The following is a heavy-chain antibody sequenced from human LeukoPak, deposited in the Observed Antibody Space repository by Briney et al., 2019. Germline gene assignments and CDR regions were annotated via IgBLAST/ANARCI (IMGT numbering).Heavy chain of an antibody. CDR3: AKESGDDGDFDY. D-gene: IGHD4-17*01. V-gene: IGHV3-23*01. J-gene: IGHJ4*02. CDR1: GLSFSSYT. CDR2: ISGSGSST. Sequence: GGSLRLSCAASGLSFSSYTMTWVRQAPGKGLEWVAAISGSGSSTAYADSVKGRLNISRGNFKNMLYLQVNSLRAEDTAIYYCAKESGDDGDFDYWGRGTLGVVSS.